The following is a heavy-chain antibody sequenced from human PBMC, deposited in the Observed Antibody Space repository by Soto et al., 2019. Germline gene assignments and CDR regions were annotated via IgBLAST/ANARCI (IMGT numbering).Heavy chain of an antibody. D-gene: IGHD1-26*01. CDR3: ARDHGGSYQADSFDP. V-gene: IGHV1-18*01. Sequence: QVQLVQSGVEVKKPGASVKVSCKASGYTFSTYGISWVRQAPGQGLEWMGWISPYDGDTNYGDRLQGRVTMSTDTSTPTAYMELRSLRSDATAMNYCARDHGGSYQADSFDPWGQGTLVIVSS. J-gene: IGHJ5*02. CDR1: GYTFSTYG. CDR2: ISPYDGDT.